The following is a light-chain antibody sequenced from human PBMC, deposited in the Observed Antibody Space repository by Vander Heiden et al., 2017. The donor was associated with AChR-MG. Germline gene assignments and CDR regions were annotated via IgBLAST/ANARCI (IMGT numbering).Light chain of an antibody. V-gene: IGKV3-11*01. CDR2: DAS. Sequence: EIVLTQSPATLSLSPGQRAALSCRASQSVNRYLAWYQQKPGQAPRLLIYDASNRATGIPDRFSGSGSGTDFTLTITSLEPEDVAGYDGHHRWTFGQGTKVEIK. CDR3: HHRWT. J-gene: IGKJ1*01. CDR1: QSVNRY.